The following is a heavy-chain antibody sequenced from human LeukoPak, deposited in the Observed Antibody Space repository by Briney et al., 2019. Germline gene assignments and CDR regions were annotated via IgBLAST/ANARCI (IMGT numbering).Heavy chain of an antibody. J-gene: IGHJ6*03. V-gene: IGHV4-39*07. CDR2: IYYSGST. CDR3: ARDSPYYYGSGSATYYMDV. D-gene: IGHD3-10*01. CDR1: GGSISSSIYY. Sequence: SETLSLTCTVSGGSISSSIYYWGWIRQPPGKGLEWIGSIYYSGSTSYNPSLKSRVTISVDTSKNQFSLKLSSVTAADTAVYYCARDSPYYYGSGSATYYMDVWGKGTTVTISS.